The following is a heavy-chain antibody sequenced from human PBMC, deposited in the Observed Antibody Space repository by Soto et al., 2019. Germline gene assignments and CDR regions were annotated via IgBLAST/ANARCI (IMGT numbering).Heavy chain of an antibody. CDR3: AKDQVGAVLRFLEWLFSFYFDY. D-gene: IGHD3-3*01. CDR2: ISYDGSNK. V-gene: IGHV3-30*18. CDR1: GFTFSSYG. Sequence: PGGSLRLSCAASGFTFSSYGMHWVRQAPGKGLEWVAVISYDGSNKYYADSVKGRFTISRDNSKNTLYLQMNSLRAEDTAVYYCAKDQVGAVLRFLEWLFSFYFDYWGQGTLVTVSS. J-gene: IGHJ4*02.